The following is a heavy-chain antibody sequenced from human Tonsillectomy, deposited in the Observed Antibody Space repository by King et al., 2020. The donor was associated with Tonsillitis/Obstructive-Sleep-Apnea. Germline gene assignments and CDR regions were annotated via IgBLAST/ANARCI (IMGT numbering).Heavy chain of an antibody. D-gene: IGHD6-13*01. CDR3: TREYIAAADYFDY. Sequence: VQLVESGGGLVKPGRSLRLSCTASGFTFGDYAMSWVRQAPGKGLEWVGFIRSKAYGGTTEYAASVKGRFTISRDDSKRIAYLQMNSLKTEDTAVYYCTREYIAAADYFDYWGQGTLVTVSS. CDR1: GFTFGDYA. V-gene: IGHV3-49*04. J-gene: IGHJ4*02. CDR2: IRSKAYGGTT.